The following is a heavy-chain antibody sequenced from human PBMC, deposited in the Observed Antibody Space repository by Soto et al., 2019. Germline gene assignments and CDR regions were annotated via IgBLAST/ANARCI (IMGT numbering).Heavy chain of an antibody. J-gene: IGHJ6*03. D-gene: IGHD3-9*01. CDR2: INHSGST. V-gene: IGHV4-34*01. CDR3: AREIHPPPYDILTGYYIYYYYMDV. Sequence: SETLSLTCAVYGGSFSGYYWSWIRQPPGKGLEWIGEINHSGSTNYNPSLKSRVTISVDTSKNQFSLKLSSVTAADTAVYYCAREIHPPPYDILTGYYIYYYYMDVWGKGTTVTVSS. CDR1: GGSFSGYY.